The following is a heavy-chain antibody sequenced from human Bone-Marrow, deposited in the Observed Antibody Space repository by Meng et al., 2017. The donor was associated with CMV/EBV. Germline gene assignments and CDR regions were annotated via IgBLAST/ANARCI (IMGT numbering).Heavy chain of an antibody. CDR2: IYWDDDK. Sequence: QSTLKESGPTLGKPTQTLTLTCTFSGFSLTTNGVGVGWIRQPPGKALEWLALIYWDDDKRYSPSLRSRLTITRDTSKNQVVLTVTDMDPVDTGTYYCAHSHRGNYFDYWGQGTLVTVSS. V-gene: IGHV2-5*02. CDR1: GFSLTTNGVG. J-gene: IGHJ4*02. CDR3: AHSHRGNYFDY. D-gene: IGHD1-1*01.